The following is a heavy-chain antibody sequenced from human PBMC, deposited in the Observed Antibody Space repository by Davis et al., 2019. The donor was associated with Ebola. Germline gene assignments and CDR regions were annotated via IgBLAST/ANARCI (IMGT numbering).Heavy chain of an antibody. Sequence: GESLKISCAASGFTFSSYAMSWVRQAPGKGLEWVSAISGSGGSTYYADSVKGRFTISRDNSKNTLYLQMNSLRAEDTAVYYCTKVGGSGVGATTRGAFDIWGQGTMVTVSS. J-gene: IGHJ3*02. V-gene: IGHV3-23*01. D-gene: IGHD1-26*01. CDR2: ISGSGGST. CDR1: GFTFSSYA. CDR3: TKVGGSGVGATTRGAFDI.